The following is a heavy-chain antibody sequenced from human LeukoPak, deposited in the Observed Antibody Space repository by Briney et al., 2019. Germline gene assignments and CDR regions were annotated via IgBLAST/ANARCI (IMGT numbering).Heavy chain of an antibody. V-gene: IGHV1-18*01. J-gene: IGHJ4*02. D-gene: IGHD6-19*01. CDR3: ARDPSQQWLVRFDY. Sequence: ASVKVSCKASGYTFTSYGISWVRQAPGQGLEWMGWISAYNGNTNYAQKLQGRVTMTTDTSTSTAYMELSRLRSDDTAVYYCARDPSQQWLVRFDYWGQGTLVTVSS. CDR1: GYTFTSYG. CDR2: ISAYNGNT.